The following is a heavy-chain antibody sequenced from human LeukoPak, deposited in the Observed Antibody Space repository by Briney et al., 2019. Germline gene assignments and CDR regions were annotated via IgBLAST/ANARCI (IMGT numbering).Heavy chain of an antibody. Sequence: GGSLRLSCAASGFNFRDAAMTWVRQAPGKGLEWVSAISGDGGSTYYADSVKGRFTISRDYSKNTLHLQMNSLRAEDTAVYYCAAAYFGVDQYYYGMDVWGQGTTVTVSS. CDR1: GFNFRDAA. CDR2: ISGDGGST. V-gene: IGHV3-23*01. CDR3: AAAYFGVDQYYYGMDV. D-gene: IGHD3-3*01. J-gene: IGHJ6*02.